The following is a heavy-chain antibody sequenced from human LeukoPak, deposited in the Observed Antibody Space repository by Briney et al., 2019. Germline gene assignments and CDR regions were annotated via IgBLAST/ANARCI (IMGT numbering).Heavy chain of an antibody. J-gene: IGHJ6*03. Sequence: GGSLRLSCAASGFTFSSYEMNWVRQAPGEGLEWVSYISSSGSTIYYADSVKGRFTISRDNAKNSLYLQMNSLRAEDTAVCYCAALKVPAPMGVWGKGTTVTVSS. D-gene: IGHD2-2*01. CDR3: AALKVPAPMGV. CDR2: ISSSGSTI. V-gene: IGHV3-48*03. CDR1: GFTFSSYE.